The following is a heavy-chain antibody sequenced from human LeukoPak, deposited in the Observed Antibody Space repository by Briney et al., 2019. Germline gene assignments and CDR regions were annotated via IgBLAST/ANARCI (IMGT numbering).Heavy chain of an antibody. CDR2: INAANGNT. Sequence: ASVKVSCKASGYTFTSYGISWVRQAPGERLEWMGWINAANGNTQYSQKFQGRVTITRDTSASTAYMELSSLRSEDTAVYYCVRGAPIRVAVAATFDPWGQGTLVTVPS. D-gene: IGHD6-19*01. CDR1: GYTFTSYG. CDR3: VRGAPIRVAVAATFDP. V-gene: IGHV1-3*01. J-gene: IGHJ5*02.